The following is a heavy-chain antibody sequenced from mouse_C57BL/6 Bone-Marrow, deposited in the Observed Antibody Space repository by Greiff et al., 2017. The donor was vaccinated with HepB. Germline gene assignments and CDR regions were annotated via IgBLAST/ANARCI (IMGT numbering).Heavy chain of an antibody. D-gene: IGHD2-4*01. CDR2: ISGGGGNT. V-gene: IGHV5-9*01. J-gene: IGHJ4*01. CDR3: ARIPYDYDGYYAMDY. CDR1: GFTFSSYT. Sequence: EVKVVESGGGLVKPGGSLKLSCAASGFTFSSYTMSWVRQTPEKRLEWVATISGGGGNTYYPDSVKGRFTISRDNAKNTLYLQMSSLRSEDTALYYCARIPYDYDGYYAMDYWGQGTSVTVSS.